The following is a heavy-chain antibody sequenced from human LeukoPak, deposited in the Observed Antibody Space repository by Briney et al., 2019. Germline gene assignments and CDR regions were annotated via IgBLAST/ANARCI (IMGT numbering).Heavy chain of an antibody. J-gene: IGHJ5*02. CDR2: INHSGST. V-gene: IGHV4-39*01. CDR1: GVSISSSNSY. CDR3: ARHRRNSSGWYVSWFDP. Sequence: SETLSLTCTVAGVSISSSNSYWGWIRQPPGKGLEWIGEINHSGSTNYNPSLKSRVTISVDTSKNQFSLKLSSVTAADTAVYYCARHRRNSSGWYVSWFDPWGQGTLVTVSS. D-gene: IGHD6-19*01.